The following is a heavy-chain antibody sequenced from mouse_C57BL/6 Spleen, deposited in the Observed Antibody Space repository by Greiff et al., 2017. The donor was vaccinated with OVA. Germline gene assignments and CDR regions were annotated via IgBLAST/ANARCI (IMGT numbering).Heavy chain of an antibody. Sequence: EVKLVESGGGLVQPGESLKLSCESNEYDFPSHDMSWVRKTPEKRLELVAAINSDGGSTYYPDPMERRFIISRDNTKKTLYLQMSSLRSEDTALYYCARAYYGYAGFAYWGQGTLVTVSA. CDR2: INSDGGST. CDR1: EYDFPSHD. V-gene: IGHV5-2*01. CDR3: ARAYYGYAGFAY. J-gene: IGHJ3*01. D-gene: IGHD2-9*01.